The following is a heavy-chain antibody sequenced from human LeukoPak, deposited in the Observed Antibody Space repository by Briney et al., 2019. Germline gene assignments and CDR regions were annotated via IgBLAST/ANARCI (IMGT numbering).Heavy chain of an antibody. CDR2: IYPGDSDT. CDR1: GYSFTSYW. CDR3: AVLAYGDYVGGYFDY. Sequence: GESLKISCKGSGYSFTSYWIGWVRQMPGKGLAWMGIIYPGDSDTRYSPSFQGQVTISADKSISTAYLQWSSLKASDTAMYYCAVLAYGDYVGGYFDYWGQGTLVTVSS. V-gene: IGHV5-51*01. J-gene: IGHJ4*02. D-gene: IGHD4-17*01.